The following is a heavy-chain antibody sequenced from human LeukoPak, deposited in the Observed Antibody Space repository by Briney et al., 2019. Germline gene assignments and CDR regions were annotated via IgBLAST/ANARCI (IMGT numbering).Heavy chain of an antibody. CDR3: ARGSGSGYYRLYYYYYMDV. CDR1: GHTFTSYD. V-gene: IGHV1-8*01. CDR2: MNPNSGNT. J-gene: IGHJ6*03. D-gene: IGHD3-3*01. Sequence: ASVKVSCKASGHTFTSYDINWVRQATGQGLEWMGWMNPNSGNTGYAQKFQGRVTMTRNTSISTAYMELSSLRSEDTAVYHCARGSGSGYYRLYYYYYMDVWGKGTTVTVSS.